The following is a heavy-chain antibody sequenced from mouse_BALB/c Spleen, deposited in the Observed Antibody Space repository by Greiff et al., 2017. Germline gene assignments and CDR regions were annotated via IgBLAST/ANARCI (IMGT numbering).Heavy chain of an antibody. CDR2: INPYNDGT. J-gene: IGHJ4*01. D-gene: IGHD2-10*01. CDR1: GYTFTSYV. V-gene: IGHV1-14*01. Sequence: EVQLQQSGPELVKPGASVKMSCKASGYTFTSYVMHWVKQKPGQGLEWIGYINPYNDGTKYNEKFKGKATLTSDESSSTAYMELSSLTSEDSAVYYCERSRAYYGNNSYYAMDDWGQGTSVTVSA. CDR3: ERSRAYYGNNSYYAMDD.